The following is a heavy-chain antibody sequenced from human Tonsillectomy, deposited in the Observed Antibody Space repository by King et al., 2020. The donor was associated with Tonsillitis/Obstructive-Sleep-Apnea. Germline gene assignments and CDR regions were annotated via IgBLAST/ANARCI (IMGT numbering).Heavy chain of an antibody. CDR1: GFTVSSNY. CDR2: IYSGGST. CDR3: ARAVVVPAAFFWYFDL. Sequence: VQLVESGRGLIQPGGSLRLSCAASGFTVSSNYMSWVRQAPGKGLEWVSVIYSGGSTYYADSVKGRFTISRDNSKNTLYLQMNSLRAEDTAVYYCARAVVVPAAFFWYFDLWGRGPLVTVSS. V-gene: IGHV3-53*01. J-gene: IGHJ2*01. D-gene: IGHD2-2*01.